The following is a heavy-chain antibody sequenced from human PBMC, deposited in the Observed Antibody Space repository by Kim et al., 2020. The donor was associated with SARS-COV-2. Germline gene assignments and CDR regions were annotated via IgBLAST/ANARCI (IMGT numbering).Heavy chain of an antibody. CDR2: IYYSGST. D-gene: IGHD1-26*01. V-gene: IGHV4-59*13. J-gene: IGHJ5*02. CDR1: GGSISSYY. Sequence: SETLSLTCTVSGGSISSYYWSWIRQPPGKGLEWIGYIYYSGSTNYNPSLKSRVTISVDTSKNQFSLKLSSVTAADTAVYYCARDGPGLFYGGSYYSWFDPWGQGTLVTVSS. CDR3: ARDGPGLFYGGSYYSWFDP.